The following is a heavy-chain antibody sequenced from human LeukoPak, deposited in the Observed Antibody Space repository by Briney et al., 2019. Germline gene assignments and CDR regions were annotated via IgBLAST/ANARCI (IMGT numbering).Heavy chain of an antibody. CDR1: GFTFNNDA. CDR2: IWSDEIHK. J-gene: IGHJ3*02. CDR3: AKDSLPTVTGAFDI. D-gene: IGHD4-17*01. V-gene: IGHV3-33*03. Sequence: GRSLRLSCAASGFTFNNDAMHWVRQAPGKGLEWVAMIWSDEIHKFYGDSVKGRFTISRDNAKNSLYLQMNSLRAEDTALYYCAKDSLPTVTGAFDIWGQGTMVTVSS.